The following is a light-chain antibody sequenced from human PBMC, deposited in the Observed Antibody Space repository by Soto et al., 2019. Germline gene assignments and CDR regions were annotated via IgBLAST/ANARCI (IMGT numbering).Light chain of an antibody. CDR3: QQYGSSSWT. Sequence: EIVLTQSPATLSVSPGERATLSCRASQSVSSNLAWYQQKPGQAPRLLIYGASSRATGIPDRFSGSGSGTDFTLTISRLEPEDFAVYYCQQYGSSSWTFGQGTKVDTK. CDR2: GAS. J-gene: IGKJ1*01. V-gene: IGKV3-20*01. CDR1: QSVSSN.